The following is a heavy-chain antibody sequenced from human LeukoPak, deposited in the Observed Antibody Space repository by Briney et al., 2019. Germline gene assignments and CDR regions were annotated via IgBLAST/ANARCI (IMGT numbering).Heavy chain of an antibody. J-gene: IGHJ3*02. V-gene: IGHV1-24*01. CDR2: FDPEDGET. CDR1: GYTLTELS. Sequence: ASVKVSCKVSGYTLTELSMHWVRQAPGKGLEWMGGFDPEDGETIYAQKFQGRVTMTEDTSTDTAYMELSSLRSEDMAVYYCATKRPQANAFDIWAKGQWSPSLQ. CDR3: ATKRPQANAFDI.